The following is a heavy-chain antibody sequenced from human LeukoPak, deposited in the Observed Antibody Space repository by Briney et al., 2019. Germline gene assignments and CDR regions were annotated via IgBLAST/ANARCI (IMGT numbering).Heavy chain of an antibody. CDR3: ASLHSSGWYFDY. Sequence: PSETLSLTCTVSGGSISSYYWSWIRQPPGKGLEWIGYIYYSGSTNYNPSLKSRVTISVDTSKNQFSLKLSSVTAADTAVYYCASLHSSGWYFDYWGQGTLVTVSS. J-gene: IGHJ4*02. V-gene: IGHV4-59*08. CDR1: GGSISSYY. CDR2: IYYSGST. D-gene: IGHD6-19*01.